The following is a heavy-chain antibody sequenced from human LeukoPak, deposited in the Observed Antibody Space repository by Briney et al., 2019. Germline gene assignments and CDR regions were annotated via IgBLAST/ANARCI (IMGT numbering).Heavy chain of an antibody. J-gene: IGHJ6*02. Sequence: GGSLRLSCAASGFTFSSYAMSWVRQAPGKGLEWVSAISGSGGSTYYADSVKGWFTISRDNSKNTLYLQMNSLRAEDTAVYYCAKSKDSSYYYYYGMDVWGQGTTVTVSS. D-gene: IGHD6-6*01. CDR1: GFTFSSYA. V-gene: IGHV3-23*01. CDR3: AKSKDSSYYYYYGMDV. CDR2: ISGSGGST.